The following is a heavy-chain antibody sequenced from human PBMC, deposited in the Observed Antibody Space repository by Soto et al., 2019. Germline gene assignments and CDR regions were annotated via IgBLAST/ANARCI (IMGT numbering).Heavy chain of an antibody. J-gene: IGHJ4*02. D-gene: IGHD5-12*01. Sequence: GGSLRLSCTASGFTFSDYTMSWFRQAPGKGLEWVGFIRSKAYGGTTEHAASVKGRFTISRDDSKSIAYLQMNSLKADDTAVYHCTRDGRYSGYPPPAFWGQGTLVTVSS. V-gene: IGHV3-49*03. CDR2: IRSKAYGGTT. CDR1: GFTFSDYT. CDR3: TRDGRYSGYPPPAF.